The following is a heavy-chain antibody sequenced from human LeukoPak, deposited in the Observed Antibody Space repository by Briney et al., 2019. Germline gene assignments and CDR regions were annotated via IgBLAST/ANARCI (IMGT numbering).Heavy chain of an antibody. V-gene: IGHV1-46*01. J-gene: IGHJ6*02. Sequence: ASVKVSCKASGYTFTIYYMHWVRQAPGQGVERMGIINPSGGSTSYAQKFQGRVTMTRDTSTSTVYMELSSLRSEDTAVYYCARQGNWGSAPGYYYYGMDVWGQGTTVTVSS. CDR3: ARQGNWGSAPGYYYYGMDV. CDR1: GYTFTIYY. D-gene: IGHD7-27*01. CDR2: INPSGGST.